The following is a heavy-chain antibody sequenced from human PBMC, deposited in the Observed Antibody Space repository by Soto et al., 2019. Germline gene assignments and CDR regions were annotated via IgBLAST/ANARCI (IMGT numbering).Heavy chain of an antibody. CDR3: ARVSLGSGWYSDYYYGMDV. CDR1: GYTFTSYA. Sequence: ASVKVSCKASGYTFTSYAMHWVRQAPGQRLEWMGWINAGNGNTKYSQKFQGRVTITRDTSASTAYMELSSLRSEDTAVYYCARVSLGSGWYSDYYYGMDVWGQGTTVTVSS. D-gene: IGHD6-19*01. V-gene: IGHV1-3*01. J-gene: IGHJ6*02. CDR2: INAGNGNT.